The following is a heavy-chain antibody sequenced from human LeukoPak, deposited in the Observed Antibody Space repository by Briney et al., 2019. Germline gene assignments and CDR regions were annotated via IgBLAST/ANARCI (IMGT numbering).Heavy chain of an antibody. J-gene: IGHJ3*02. D-gene: IGHD4-17*01. CDR3: ARTTVTTSDDAFDI. V-gene: IGHV1-18*01. Sequence: ASVKVSCKASGYTFTTYGISWVRQAPGQGLQWMGWISAYNGNTNYAQKLQGRVTMTTDTSTSTAYMELRSLRSDDTAVYYCARTTVTTSDDAFDIWGQGTMVAVSS. CDR1: GYTFTTYG. CDR2: ISAYNGNT.